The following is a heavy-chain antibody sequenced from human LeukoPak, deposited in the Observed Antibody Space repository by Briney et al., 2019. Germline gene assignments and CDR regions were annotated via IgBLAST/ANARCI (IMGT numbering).Heavy chain of an antibody. J-gene: IGHJ4*02. V-gene: IGHV3-33*01. CDR1: GFTFSSYG. Sequence: GGSLRLSCAASGFTFSSYGMHWVRQAPGKGLEWVAVIWYDGSNEFCADSVKGRFTISRGNSKNTLYLQMNSLRAEDTAVYYCVRDMGSSWYGPIDYWGQGTLVTVSS. CDR3: VRDMGSSWYGPIDY. D-gene: IGHD6-13*01. CDR2: IWYDGSNE.